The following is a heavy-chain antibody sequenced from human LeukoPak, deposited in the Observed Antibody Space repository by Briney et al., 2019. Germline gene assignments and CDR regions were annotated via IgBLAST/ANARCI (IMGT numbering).Heavy chain of an antibody. D-gene: IGHD3-9*01. Sequence: GGSLRLSCIGSGFDFTNYNINWVRQAPGKGLEWVSSISGSSSHIHYGDSVKGRFTISRDNAKNSLYLQMNSLRAEDTAVYYCARDMVILTEDYFDYWGQGTLVTVSS. J-gene: IGHJ4*02. CDR2: ISGSSSHI. CDR1: GFDFTNYN. CDR3: ARDMVILTEDYFDY. V-gene: IGHV3-21*04.